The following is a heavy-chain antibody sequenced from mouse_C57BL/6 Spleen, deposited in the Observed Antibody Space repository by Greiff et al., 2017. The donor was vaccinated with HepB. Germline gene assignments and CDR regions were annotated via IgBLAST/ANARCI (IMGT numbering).Heavy chain of an antibody. D-gene: IGHD1-1*01. CDR1: GYTFTSYW. CDR2: IHPNSGST. Sequence: QVHVKQPGAELVKPGASVKLSCKASGYTFTSYWMHWVKQRPGQGLEWIGMIHPNSGSTNYNEKFKSKATLTVDKSSSTAYMQLSSLTSEDSAVYYCARDTTVVFDYWGQGTTLTVSS. V-gene: IGHV1-64*01. CDR3: ARDTTVVFDY. J-gene: IGHJ2*01.